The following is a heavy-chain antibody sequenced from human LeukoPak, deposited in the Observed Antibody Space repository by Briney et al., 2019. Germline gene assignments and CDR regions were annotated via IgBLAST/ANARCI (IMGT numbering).Heavy chain of an antibody. J-gene: IGHJ4*02. CDR2: IYHSGST. V-gene: IGHV4-38-2*02. CDR3: ARSWIQLHYFDY. Sequence: PSETLSLTCTVSGYSISSGYYWGWIRQPPGKGLEWIGSIYHSGSTYYNPSLKSRVTISVDTSKNQFSLKLSSVTAADTAVYYCARSWIQLHYFDYWGQGILVTVSS. CDR1: GYSISSGYY. D-gene: IGHD5-18*01.